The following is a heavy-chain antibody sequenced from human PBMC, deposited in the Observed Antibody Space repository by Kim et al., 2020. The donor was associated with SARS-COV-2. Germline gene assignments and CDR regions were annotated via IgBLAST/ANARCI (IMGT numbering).Heavy chain of an antibody. CDR1: GFTFSTYS. J-gene: IGHJ4*02. V-gene: IGHV3-21*01. D-gene: IGHD7-27*01. Sequence: GGSLRLSCAASGFTFSTYSMNWVRQAPGKGLEWVSSISSSSSYIYYADSMKGRFTISRDNAKNSLYLQLNSLKAEDTAVYYCARAQQGSPDYWGQGTLVTVSS. CDR2: ISSSSSYI. CDR3: ARAQQGSPDY.